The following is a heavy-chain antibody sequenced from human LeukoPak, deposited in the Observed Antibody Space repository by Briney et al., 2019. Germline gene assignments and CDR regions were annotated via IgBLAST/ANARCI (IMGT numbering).Heavy chain of an antibody. CDR3: VRGNSYGLY. CDR2: IKQDGSEK. CDR1: GFTFSIYW. D-gene: IGHD5-18*01. Sequence: HPGGPLRLSCAASGFTFSIYWMSWVRQAPGKGLEWVAYIKQDGSEKYYMDSVKGRFTISRDNAKNSLYLQMNSLRADDTAVYYCVRGNSYGLYLGQGTRVTVSS. V-gene: IGHV3-7*03. J-gene: IGHJ4*02.